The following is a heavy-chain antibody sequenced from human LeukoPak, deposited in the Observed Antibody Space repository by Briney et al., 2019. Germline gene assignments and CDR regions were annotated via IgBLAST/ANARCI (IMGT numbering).Heavy chain of an antibody. CDR3: ARDQVRGYYDSSGYLDY. V-gene: IGHV4-61*02. Sequence: PSQTLPLTCTVSGGSISSGSHYWSWIRQPAGKGLEWIGRIYTSGSTNYNPSLKSRVTISVDTSKNQFSLKLSSVTAADTAVYYCARDQVRGYYDSSGYLDYWGQGTLVTVSS. J-gene: IGHJ4*02. CDR1: GGSISSGSHY. CDR2: IYTSGST. D-gene: IGHD3-22*01.